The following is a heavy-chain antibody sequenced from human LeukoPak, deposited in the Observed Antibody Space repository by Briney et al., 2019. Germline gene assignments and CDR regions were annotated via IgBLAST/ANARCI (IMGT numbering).Heavy chain of an antibody. CDR1: GFTFSSYA. J-gene: IGHJ4*02. V-gene: IGHV3-23*01. CDR2: ISGSGGST. CDR3: ARDLRQLGY. Sequence: GGSLRLSCAASGFTFSSYAMSWVRQAPGKGLEWVSAISGSGGSTYYADSVKGRFTISRDNAKNSLYLQMNSLRAEDTAVYYCARDLRQLGYWGQGTLVTVSS. D-gene: IGHD6-6*01.